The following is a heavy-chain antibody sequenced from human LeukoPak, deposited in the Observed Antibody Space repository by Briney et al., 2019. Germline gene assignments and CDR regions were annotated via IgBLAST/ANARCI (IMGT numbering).Heavy chain of an antibody. CDR2: INPNSGGT. V-gene: IGHV1-2*02. CDR3: ARDCSSTSCYQLDY. Sequence: GASVKVSCKASGYTFTGYYMHWVRQAPGQGLEWMGWINPNSGGTNYAQKFQGRVTITRDTSISTAYMELSRLRSDDTAVYYCARDCSSTSCYQLDYWGQGTLVTVSS. J-gene: IGHJ4*02. D-gene: IGHD2-2*01. CDR1: GYTFTGYY.